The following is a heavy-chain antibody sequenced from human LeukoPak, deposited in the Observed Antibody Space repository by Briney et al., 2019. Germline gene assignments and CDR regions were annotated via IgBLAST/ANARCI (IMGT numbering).Heavy chain of an antibody. V-gene: IGHV3-11*03. CDR3: AAGTAADF. CDR2: ISSSSSYT. J-gene: IGHJ4*02. CDR1: GIPFSDYY. D-gene: IGHD6-13*01. Sequence: GGSLRLSCVVSGIPFSDYYMNWIRQAPGKGLEWISCISSSSSYTDYADSVKGRFTISRDNAKSALYLQLNSLRLEDTAVYYCAAGTAADFWGQGTLVTVSS.